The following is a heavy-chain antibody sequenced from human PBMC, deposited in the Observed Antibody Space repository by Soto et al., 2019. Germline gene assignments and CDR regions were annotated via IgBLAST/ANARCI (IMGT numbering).Heavy chain of an antibody. CDR3: ARPTVTAATFDY. J-gene: IGHJ4*02. Sequence: SETLSLTCTVSGGSISSGGYYWSWIRQHPGKGLEWIGYIYYSGSTYYNPSLKSRVTISVDTSKNQFSLKLSSVTAADTAVYYCARPTVTAATFDYWGQGTLVTVSS. CDR1: GGSISSGGYY. CDR2: IYYSGST. V-gene: IGHV4-31*03. D-gene: IGHD4-17*01.